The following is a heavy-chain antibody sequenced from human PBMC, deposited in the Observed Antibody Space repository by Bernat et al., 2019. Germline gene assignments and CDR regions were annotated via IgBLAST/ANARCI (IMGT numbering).Heavy chain of an antibody. CDR3: AKVWGSSGWPKTYIDY. D-gene: IGHD6-19*01. CDR2: IRYDGSNK. Sequence: QVQLVESGGGVVQPGGSLRLSCAASGFTFSSYGMHWVRQAPGKGLEWVAFIRYDGSNKYYADSVKGRFTISRDNSKNTLYLQMNSLRAEDTAVYYCAKVWGSSGWPKTYIDYWGQGTLVTVSS. V-gene: IGHV3-30*02. CDR1: GFTFSSYG. J-gene: IGHJ4*02.